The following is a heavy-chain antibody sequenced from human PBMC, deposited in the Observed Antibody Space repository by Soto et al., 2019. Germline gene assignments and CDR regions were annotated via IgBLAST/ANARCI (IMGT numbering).Heavy chain of an antibody. CDR3: ARFGDYYDSSGPGYYYYGMDV. V-gene: IGHV5-10-1*01. CDR2: IDPSDSYT. J-gene: IGHJ6*02. CDR1: GYSFTSYW. Sequence: LKISCKGSGYSFTSYWISWVRQMPGEGLEWMGRIDPSDSYTNYSPSFQGHVTISADKSISTAYLQWSSLKASDTAMYYCARFGDYYDSSGPGYYYYGMDVWGQGTTVTVSS. D-gene: IGHD3-22*01.